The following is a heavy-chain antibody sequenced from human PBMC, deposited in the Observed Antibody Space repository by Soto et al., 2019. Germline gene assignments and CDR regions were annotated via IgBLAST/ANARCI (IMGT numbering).Heavy chain of an antibody. Sequence: GGSLRLSCAASGFTFSNAWMSWVRQAPGKGLEWVGRIKSKTDGGTTDYAAPVKGRFTISRDDSKNTLYLQMNSLKTEDTAVYYCTTVQKEICSGSCYSGDYYYYMDVWGKGTTVTVSS. V-gene: IGHV3-15*01. CDR2: IKSKTDGGTT. D-gene: IGHD2-15*01. CDR1: GFTFSNAW. J-gene: IGHJ6*03. CDR3: TTVQKEICSGSCYSGDYYYYMDV.